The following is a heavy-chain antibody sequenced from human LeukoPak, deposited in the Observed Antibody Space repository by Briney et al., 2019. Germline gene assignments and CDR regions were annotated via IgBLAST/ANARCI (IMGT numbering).Heavy chain of an antibody. D-gene: IGHD3-22*01. CDR1: GYTFITYY. J-gene: IGHJ4*02. CDR2: INPSDGDT. V-gene: IGHV1-46*01. Sequence: ASVKVSCKASGYTFITYYLHWVRQAPGQGLEWMGIINPSDGDTSSALKFQGRVTTTRDTSTSTVYMELSSLRSEDTAVYYCARAPDSGGYFAQPSFDYWGQGTLVTVSS. CDR3: ARAPDSGGYFAQPSFDY.